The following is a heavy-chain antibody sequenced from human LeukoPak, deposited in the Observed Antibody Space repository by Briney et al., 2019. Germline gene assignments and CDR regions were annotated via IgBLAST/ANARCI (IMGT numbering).Heavy chain of an antibody. D-gene: IGHD6-13*01. CDR3: ARIASHSSSWYDGGY. J-gene: IGHJ4*02. CDR1: GFTFSSYW. Sequence: GGSLRLSCAASGFTFSSYWMHWVRQAPGKGLVWVSRINSDGSSTTYADSVKGRFTISRDNAKNTLYLQMNSLRAEDTGVYYCARIASHSSSWYDGGYWGQGTLVTVSS. CDR2: INSDGSST. V-gene: IGHV3-74*01.